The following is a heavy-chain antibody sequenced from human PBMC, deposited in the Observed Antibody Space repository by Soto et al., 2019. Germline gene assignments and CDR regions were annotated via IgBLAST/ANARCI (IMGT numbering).Heavy chain of an antibody. CDR2: IYPSDSTA. V-gene: IGHV5-51*01. J-gene: IGHJ5*02. CDR1: GYSFTNYW. CDR3: ARHGFYGDYSSNYFDP. D-gene: IGHD4-17*01. Sequence: GESLKISCQGSGYSFTNYWIAWMRQMPGEGLEYMGIIYPSDSTARYSPSFQGQVTFSVDKSISTAYLQWNSLKASDAAMYYCARHGFYGDYSSNYFDPWGQGTLVTVSS.